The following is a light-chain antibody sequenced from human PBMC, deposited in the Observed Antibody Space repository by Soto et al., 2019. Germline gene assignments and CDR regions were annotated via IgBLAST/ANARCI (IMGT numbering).Light chain of an antibody. CDR1: QNIRNW. Sequence: DILMPQSPITLSAAVGDSVPITCRASQNIRNWLAWYQQKPGKAPNPLIYDASSLKSGVPARFSGSGSGTEFTLTISSLQPDDFATYYCQQYNTYSTFGQGRRPAIK. CDR2: DAS. V-gene: IGKV1-5*01. J-gene: IGKJ5*01. CDR3: QQYNTYST.